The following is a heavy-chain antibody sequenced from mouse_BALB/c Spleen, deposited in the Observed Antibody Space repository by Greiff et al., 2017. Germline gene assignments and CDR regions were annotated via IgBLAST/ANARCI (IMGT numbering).Heavy chain of an antibody. J-gene: IGHJ4*01. CDR3: ARSSITTAPYAMDY. V-gene: IGHV1S137*01. CDR1: GYTFTDYA. Sequence: VQLQQSGAELAKPGASVKISCKGSGYTFTDYAMHWVKQSHAKSLEWIGVISTYYGDASYNQKFKGKATMTVDKSSSTAYMELARLTSEDSAIYYCARSSITTAPYAMDYWGQGTSVTVSS. D-gene: IGHD1-2*01. CDR2: ISTYYGDA.